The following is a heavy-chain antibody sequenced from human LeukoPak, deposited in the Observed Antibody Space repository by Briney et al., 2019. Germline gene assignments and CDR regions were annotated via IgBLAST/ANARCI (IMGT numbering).Heavy chain of an antibody. J-gene: IGHJ4*02. CDR1: GFTFSTYA. Sequence: PGGSLRLSCAASGFTFSTYAMSWVRQAPGKGLEWVSGISGSGGSTYYADSVKGRFTISRDNSKNTLYLQMSSLRAEDTAVYYCANDYSNYLDYWDQGTLVTVSS. CDR3: ANDYSNYLDY. D-gene: IGHD4-11*01. CDR2: ISGSGGST. V-gene: IGHV3-23*01.